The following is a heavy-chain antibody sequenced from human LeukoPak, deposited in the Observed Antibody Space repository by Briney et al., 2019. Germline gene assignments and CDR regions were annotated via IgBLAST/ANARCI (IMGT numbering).Heavy chain of an antibody. J-gene: IGHJ4*02. D-gene: IGHD3-3*01. CDR1: GFTFSSYA. CDR3: AKASDFWSGYYRLIDYFDY. Sequence: GGSLRLSCAASGFTFSSYAMSWDRQAPGKGLEWVSAISGSGGSTYYADSVKGRFTISRDNSKNTLYLQMNSLRAEDTAVYYCAKASDFWSGYYRLIDYFDYWGQGTLVAVSS. V-gene: IGHV3-23*01. CDR2: ISGSGGST.